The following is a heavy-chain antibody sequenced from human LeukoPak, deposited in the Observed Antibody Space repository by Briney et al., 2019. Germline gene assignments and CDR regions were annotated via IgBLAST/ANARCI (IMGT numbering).Heavy chain of an antibody. Sequence: ASVKVSCKASGYTFTSYAMHWVRQAPGQRLEWMGWINAGNGNTKYSQKFQGRVTITRDTSASTAYMELSSLRSEDTAVYYCARVPYRDGYNFPLGYWGQGTLVTVSS. CDR1: GYTFTSYA. CDR2: INAGNGNT. CDR3: ARVPYRDGYNFPLGY. D-gene: IGHD5-12*01. J-gene: IGHJ4*02. V-gene: IGHV1-3*01.